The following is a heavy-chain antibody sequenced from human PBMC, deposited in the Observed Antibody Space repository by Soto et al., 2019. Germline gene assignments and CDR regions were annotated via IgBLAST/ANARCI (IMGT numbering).Heavy chain of an antibody. D-gene: IGHD5-18*01. CDR3: AKGGYYYGYCFDD. CDR1: GFSFSNYG. Sequence: QVPLVESGGGVVQPGRSLRLSCAASGFSFSNYGMHWVRQAPGKGLEWVAVISYDGSNEYYADSMKGRFTISRDNSKNTLYLQMTSLGAEDTAVYYCAKGGYYYGYCFDDWGQGSLVTVSS. J-gene: IGHJ4*02. CDR2: ISYDGSNE. V-gene: IGHV3-30*18.